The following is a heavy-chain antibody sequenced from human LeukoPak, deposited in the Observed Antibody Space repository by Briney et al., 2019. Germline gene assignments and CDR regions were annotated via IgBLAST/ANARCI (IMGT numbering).Heavy chain of an antibody. D-gene: IGHD3-3*01. V-gene: IGHV3-30*04. CDR2: ISYDGNDE. CDR1: GFTFSNYT. CDR3: ARGGDYNFWSGYSYGMDV. Sequence: QPGGSLRLSCAASGFTFSNYTMHWVRQAPGKGLEWVTVISYDGNDEYYADSVKGRFTISRDKSKSTLYLQMNSLRAEDTGVYYCARGGDYNFWSGYSYGMDVWGQGTTVSVSS. J-gene: IGHJ6*02.